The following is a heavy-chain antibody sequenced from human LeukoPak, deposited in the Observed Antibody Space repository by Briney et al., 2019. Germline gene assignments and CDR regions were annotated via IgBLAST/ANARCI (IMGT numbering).Heavy chain of an antibody. CDR3: ARREGVTKHHDY. Sequence: PSETLSLXCTVSGGSISSSSYYWGWIRQPPEKGLECIGSIYYSGNTYYNPSLKSRVSVSVDTSNHQFSLNLRSVTAADAAVYFCARREGVTKHHDYWGQGTLVTVSS. CDR1: GGSISSSSYY. D-gene: IGHD1-26*01. CDR2: IYYSGNT. J-gene: IGHJ4*02. V-gene: IGHV4-39*01.